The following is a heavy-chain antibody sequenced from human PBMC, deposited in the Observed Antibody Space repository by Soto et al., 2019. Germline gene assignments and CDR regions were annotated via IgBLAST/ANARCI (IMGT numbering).Heavy chain of an antibody. CDR1: GYTLTELS. CDR3: ATGDYYDSSGYPEYFQH. Sequence: EAPVKVSWKVFGYTLTELSMHWVRQAPGKRLEWMGGFDPEDGETIYAQKFQGRVTMTEDTSTDTAYMELSSLRSEDTAVYYCATGDYYDSSGYPEYFQHWGQGTLVTVSS. CDR2: FDPEDGET. D-gene: IGHD3-22*01. J-gene: IGHJ1*01. V-gene: IGHV1-24*01.